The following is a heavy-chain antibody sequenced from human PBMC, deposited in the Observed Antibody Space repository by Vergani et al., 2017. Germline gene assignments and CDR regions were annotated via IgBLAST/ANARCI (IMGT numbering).Heavy chain of an antibody. CDR1: GFTFSSYW. D-gene: IGHD6-6*01. V-gene: IGHV3-7*01. CDR2: IKQDGSEK. J-gene: IGHJ4*02. CDR3: ARDPGTTWYSSSSADY. Sequence: EVQLVESGGGLVQPGGSLRLSCAASGFTFSSYWMSWVRQAPGKGLEGVANIKQDGSEKYYVDSVKGRFTISRDNAKNSLYLQMNSLRAEDTAVYYCARDPGTTWYSSSSADYWGQGTLVTVSS.